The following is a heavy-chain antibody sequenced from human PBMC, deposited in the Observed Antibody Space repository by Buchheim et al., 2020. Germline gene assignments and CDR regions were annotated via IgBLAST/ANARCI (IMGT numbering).Heavy chain of an antibody. J-gene: IGHJ6*02. V-gene: IGHV4-31*03. CDR1: GGSISSGGYY. CDR2: IYYSGST. D-gene: IGHD6-13*01. Sequence: QVQLQESGPGLVKPSQTLSLTCTVSGGSISSGGYYWSWIRQHPGQGLEWIGYIYYSGSTYYNPSLKSRATLSVDTSKNQFSLKLSSVTAADTAVYYCARDRGYSSSWPHGVGGMDVWGQGTT. CDR3: ARDRGYSSSWPHGVGGMDV.